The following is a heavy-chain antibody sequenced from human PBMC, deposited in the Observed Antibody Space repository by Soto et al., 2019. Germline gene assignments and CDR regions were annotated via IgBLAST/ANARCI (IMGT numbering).Heavy chain of an antibody. CDR1: GGTFSSYT. D-gene: IGHD6-19*01. CDR3: ARHLGIAVAGTVFEY. V-gene: IGHV1-69*02. Sequence: SVKVSCKASGGTFSSYTISWVRQAPGQGLEWMGRIIPILGIANYAQKFQGRVTITADKSTSTAYMELSSLRSEDTAVYYCARHLGIAVAGTVFEYWRQGTLVIVSS. J-gene: IGHJ4*02. CDR2: IIPILGIA.